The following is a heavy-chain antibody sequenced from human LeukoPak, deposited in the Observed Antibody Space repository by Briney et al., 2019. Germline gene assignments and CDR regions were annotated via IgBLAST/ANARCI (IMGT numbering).Heavy chain of an antibody. Sequence: PGGSLRLSCAASGFTFSTYNMNWVRQAPGKGLEWVSSISGSSSYIYYADSVKGRFSISRDNAKNSLYLQMNSLRVEDTAVYYCARDPTGSGWPPGHFDYWGQGTLVTVSS. J-gene: IGHJ4*02. D-gene: IGHD6-19*01. CDR3: ARDPTGSGWPPGHFDY. CDR1: GFTFSTYN. CDR2: ISGSSSYI. V-gene: IGHV3-21*01.